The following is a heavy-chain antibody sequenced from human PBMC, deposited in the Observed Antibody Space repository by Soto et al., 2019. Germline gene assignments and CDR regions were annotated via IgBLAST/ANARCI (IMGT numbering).Heavy chain of an antibody. J-gene: IGHJ4*02. Sequence: EVQLLESGGDLVQPGGSLRLFCAASGFTFSTYAMTWVRQAPGKGLEWVSTVTSGGGTFYVDTVKGRFTISRDNSKSTLYLQMNSLRAGDTDIYYCARTDKFNSQSSGWAIRFDYWGQGALVTVAS. V-gene: IGHV3-23*01. CDR1: GFTFSTYA. D-gene: IGHD6-19*01. CDR2: VTSGGGT. CDR3: ARTDKFNSQSSGWAIRFDY.